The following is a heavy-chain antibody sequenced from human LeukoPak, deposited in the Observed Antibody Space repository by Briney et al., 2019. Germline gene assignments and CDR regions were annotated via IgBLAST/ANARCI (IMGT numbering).Heavy chain of an antibody. J-gene: IGHJ4*02. CDR3: ARSLSAGFDY. V-gene: IGHV3-7*01. CDR2: IKQDGSEK. CDR1: GFTLSSHR. Sequence: QPGGSLRLSCAASGFTLSSHRMSWVRQAPGKGLEWVANIKQDGSEKYYVDSVKGRFTISRDNAKNSLYLQMNSLRAEDTAVYYCARSLSAGFDYWGQGTLVTVSS.